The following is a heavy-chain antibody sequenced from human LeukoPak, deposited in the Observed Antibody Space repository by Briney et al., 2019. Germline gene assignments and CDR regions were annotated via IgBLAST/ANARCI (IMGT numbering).Heavy chain of an antibody. CDR1: GFTVSSNY. CDR3: ARETRGSYVPGLDS. V-gene: IGHV3-66*01. D-gene: IGHD1-26*01. CDR2: IYSGGST. J-gene: IGHJ4*02. Sequence: SGGSLRLSCAASGFTVSSNYMSWVRQAPGKGLEWVSVIYSGGSTYYADSVKGRFTISRDNSKNTLYLQMNSLRAEDTAVYYCARETRGSYVPGLDSWGQGTLVTVSS.